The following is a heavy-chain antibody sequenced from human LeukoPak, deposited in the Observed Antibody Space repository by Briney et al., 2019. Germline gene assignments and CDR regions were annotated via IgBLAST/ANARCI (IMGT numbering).Heavy chain of an antibody. D-gene: IGHD2-15*01. CDR2: ISGSGGST. V-gene: IGHV3-23*01. J-gene: IGHJ4*02. CDR3: APTPVSSSFYFDY. CDR1: GFTFSSYA. Sequence: PGGSLRLSCAASGFTFSSYAMSWVRQAPGKGLEWVSAISGSGGSTYYADSVKGRFTISRDNSKNTLYLQMNSLRAEDTAVHYCAPTPVSSSFYFDYWGQGTLVTVSS.